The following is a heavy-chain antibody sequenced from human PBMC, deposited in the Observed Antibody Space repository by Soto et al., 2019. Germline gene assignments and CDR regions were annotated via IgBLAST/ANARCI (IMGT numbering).Heavy chain of an antibody. CDR3: ARDLCRGGSCYGAFDI. CDR2: IYSGGSI. CDR1: GFTASSNY. Sequence: EVQLVESGGGLVQPGGSLRLSCAASGFTASSNYMSWVRQAPGKGPEWVSVIYSGGSIYYGDSVKGRFTISRDNSKNTLYLQMNNLRAEDTAVYFCARDLCRGGSCYGAFDIWGQGTMVTVSS. D-gene: IGHD2-15*01. V-gene: IGHV3-66*01. J-gene: IGHJ3*02.